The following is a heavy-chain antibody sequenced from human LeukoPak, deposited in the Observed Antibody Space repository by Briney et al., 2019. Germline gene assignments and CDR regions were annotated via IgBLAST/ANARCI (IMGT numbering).Heavy chain of an antibody. J-gene: IGHJ4*02. Sequence: SETLSLTCTVSVGSISTYYWSWIRQPPGKGLEWIGYINYSGSTNYHPSLKPRVTISVDRSKNQFSMKLSSVTAADTAVYYCVSGSNYFGSGSYPYWGQGTLVTVSS. CDR1: VGSISTYY. D-gene: IGHD3-10*01. CDR2: INYSGST. CDR3: VSGSNYFGSGSYPY. V-gene: IGHV4-59*01.